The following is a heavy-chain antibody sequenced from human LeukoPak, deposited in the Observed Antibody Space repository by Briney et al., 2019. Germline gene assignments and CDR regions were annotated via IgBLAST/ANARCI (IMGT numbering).Heavy chain of an antibody. CDR1: GGSISSYY. D-gene: IGHD3-9*01. Sequence: SETLSLTCTVSGGSISSYYWSWIRRPPGKGLEWIGYIYYSGSTNYNPSLKSRVTISVDTSKNQFSLKLSSVTAADTAVYYCAREGISYYDILTGYHCGMDVWGQGTTVTVSS. CDR2: IYYSGST. J-gene: IGHJ6*02. CDR3: AREGISYYDILTGYHCGMDV. V-gene: IGHV4-59*01.